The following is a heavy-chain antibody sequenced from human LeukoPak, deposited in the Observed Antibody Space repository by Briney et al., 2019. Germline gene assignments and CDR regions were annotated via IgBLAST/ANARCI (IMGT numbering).Heavy chain of an antibody. CDR3: ARIIVGARVRYFDL. J-gene: IGHJ2*01. V-gene: IGHV4-34*01. CDR1: GGSFSGYY. Sequence: PSETLSLTCAVYGGSFSGYYWSWIRQPPGKGLEWIGEINHSGSTNYNPSLKSRVTISVDTSKNQFSLKLSSVTAADTAVYYCARIIVGARVRYFDLWGRGTLVTVSS. CDR2: INHSGST. D-gene: IGHD1-26*01.